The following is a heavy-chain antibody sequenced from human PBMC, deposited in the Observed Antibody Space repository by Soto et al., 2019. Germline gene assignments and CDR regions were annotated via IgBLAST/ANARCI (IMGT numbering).Heavy chain of an antibody. CDR2: IYYSGST. Sequence: SETLSLTCTVSGGSISSSSYYWGWVRQPPGKGLEWIGSIYYSGSTYYNPSLKSRVTMSVDTSKNQFSLKLSSVTAADTAVYYCARRAAYCGGDCYNNWFDPWGQGTLGTVSS. CDR1: GGSISSSSYY. CDR3: ARRAAYCGGDCYNNWFDP. J-gene: IGHJ5*02. V-gene: IGHV4-39*01. D-gene: IGHD2-21*02.